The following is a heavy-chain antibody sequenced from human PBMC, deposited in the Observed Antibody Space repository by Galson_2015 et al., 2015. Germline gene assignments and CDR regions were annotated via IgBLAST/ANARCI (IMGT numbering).Heavy chain of an antibody. CDR2: MNSNSGYT. CDR1: GYTFISYD. V-gene: IGHV1-8*01. J-gene: IGHJ6*02. D-gene: IGHD3-3*01. CDR3: ASHDITYYDFWSGYPYGMDV. Sequence: SVKVSCKASGYTFISYDINWVRQATGQGLEWMGWMNSNSGYTGYGQKFQGRVTMTRSTSISTAYMELTSLRSEDTAVYYCASHDITYYDFWSGYPYGMDVWGQGTTVTVSS.